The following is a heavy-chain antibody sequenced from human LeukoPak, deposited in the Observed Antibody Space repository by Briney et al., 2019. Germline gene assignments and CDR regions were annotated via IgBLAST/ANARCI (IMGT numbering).Heavy chain of an antibody. D-gene: IGHD3-22*01. CDR3: ARIRLGYYYDSSGFDP. Sequence: SGPTLVNPTQTLTLTCTFSGFSLSTSGMCVSWIRRPPGKALEWLARIDWDDDKYYSTSLKTRLTISKDTSKNQVVLTMTNMDPVDTATYYCARIRLGYYYDSSGFDPWGQGTLVTVSS. CDR1: GFSLSTSGMC. V-gene: IGHV2-70*11. CDR2: IDWDDDK. J-gene: IGHJ5*02.